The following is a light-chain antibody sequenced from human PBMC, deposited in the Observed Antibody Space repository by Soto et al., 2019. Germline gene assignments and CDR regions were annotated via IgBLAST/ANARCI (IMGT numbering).Light chain of an antibody. CDR1: SSNIGAGYD. Sequence: QSVLTQPPSVSGAPGQRVTISYTGSSSNIGAGYDVHWYQQLPGTAPKLLIYGNSNRPSGVPDRFSGSKSGTSASLAITGLQAEDEADYYCQSYDSSLSGLGYVFGTGTKLTVL. CDR3: QSYDSSLSGLGYV. J-gene: IGLJ1*01. V-gene: IGLV1-40*01. CDR2: GNS.